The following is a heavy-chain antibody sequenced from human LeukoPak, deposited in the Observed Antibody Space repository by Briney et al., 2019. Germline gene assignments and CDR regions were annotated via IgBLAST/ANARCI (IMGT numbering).Heavy chain of an antibody. D-gene: IGHD1-1*01. CDR2: IDPSDSYT. CDR3: ASPSRTGTTSAHQAFDI. J-gene: IGHJ3*02. V-gene: IGHV5-10-1*01. CDR1: GYSFTSYW. Sequence: GESLRISCKGSGYSFTSYWISWVRQMPGKGLEWMGRIDPSDSYTNYSPSFQGHVTISADKSISTAYLQWSSLKASDTAMYYCASPSRTGTTSAHQAFDIWGQGTMVTVSS.